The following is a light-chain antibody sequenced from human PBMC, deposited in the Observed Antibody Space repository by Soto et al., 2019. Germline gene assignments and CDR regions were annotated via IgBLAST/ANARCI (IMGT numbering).Light chain of an antibody. CDR2: AAS. J-gene: IGKJ3*01. Sequence: DIQMTQSPSSLSASVGDRVTITCRASQGISNYLAWYQQKPGKVPKLLIYAASTLQSGVPSRFSGSGAGTEFTLTISSLQPEDVATYYCQTYNSALVGPGTKVDIK. V-gene: IGKV1-27*01. CDR1: QGISNY. CDR3: QTYNSAL.